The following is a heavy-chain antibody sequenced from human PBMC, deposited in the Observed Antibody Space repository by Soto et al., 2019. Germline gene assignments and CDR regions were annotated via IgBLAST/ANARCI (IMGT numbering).Heavy chain of an antibody. CDR3: AKVGFSIWSGTYYHCYGMDV. V-gene: IGHV3-23*01. Sequence: DEQLLESGGGLVQPGGSLRLSCEASRFTFSSYIMSWVRQAPGKGLEWVSGISGSSGTTYYADSVKGRFTISRDNSKNTLYLQMNSLGAEDTAVYYCAKVGFSIWSGTYYHCYGMDVWGQGTTVTVSS. CDR1: RFTFSSYI. CDR2: ISGSSGTT. D-gene: IGHD3-3*01. J-gene: IGHJ6*02.